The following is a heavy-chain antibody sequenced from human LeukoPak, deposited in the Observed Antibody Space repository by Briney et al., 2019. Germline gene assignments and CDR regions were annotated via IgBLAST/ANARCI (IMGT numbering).Heavy chain of an antibody. CDR3: ARVAGDGSGTFHY. CDR1: GYTFISYG. J-gene: IGHJ4*02. V-gene: IGHV1-18*01. D-gene: IGHD3-10*01. CDR2: ISGYNGKT. Sequence: GASVKVSCKASGYTFISYGITWVRQAPGQGLEWMGWISGYNGKTNFAQKLQGRVTLTTDTSTSTAYMEVRSLRSDDTALYFCARVAGDGSGTFHYRGQGTLVTVSS.